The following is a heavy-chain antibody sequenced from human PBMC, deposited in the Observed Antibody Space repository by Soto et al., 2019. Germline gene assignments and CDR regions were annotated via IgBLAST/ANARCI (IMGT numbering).Heavy chain of an antibody. J-gene: IGHJ3*02. CDR3: ARDDCSGGSCYPPTGAFDI. V-gene: IGHV1-3*01. D-gene: IGHD2-15*01. CDR2: INAVNGHT. CDR1: GYTCTTYA. Sequence: ASVKVSCKASGYTCTTYAMHWVRQAPGQRLEWMGWINAVNGHTKYSQKFQGRVTIAGDTSASTAYMELSSLRSEDTAVYYCARDDCSGGSCYPPTGAFDIWGQGTMVTVSS.